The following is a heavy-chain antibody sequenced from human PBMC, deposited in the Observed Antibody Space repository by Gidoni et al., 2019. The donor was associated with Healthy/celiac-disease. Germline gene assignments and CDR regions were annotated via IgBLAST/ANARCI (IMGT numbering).Heavy chain of an antibody. D-gene: IGHD1-26*01. V-gene: IGHV4-4*02. CDR1: GGSLSIRNW. CDR3: ARRGWGYYYYYGMDV. Sequence: QVQLQESGPGLVQPSGTLSLTCAVSGGSLSIRNWWCWVRQPPGKGLEWIGEIYHSGSTNYNPSLKSRVTISVDKTKNQFSLKLSSVTAADTAVYYCARRGWGYYYYYGMDVWGQGTTVTVSS. CDR2: IYHSGST. J-gene: IGHJ6*02.